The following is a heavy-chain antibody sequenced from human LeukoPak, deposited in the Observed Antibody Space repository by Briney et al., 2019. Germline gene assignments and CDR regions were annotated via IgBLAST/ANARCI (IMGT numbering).Heavy chain of an antibody. Sequence: GESLRLSCAASGFSFSSYSMNWVRQAPGKGLEWVSCISSSGYSIYYADSVKGRFTISRDNAKNSLYLQMNSLRAEDTAVYYCARDLTDPPYYYYYIDVWGKGTTVTISS. J-gene: IGHJ6*03. CDR3: ARDLTDPPYYYYYIDV. V-gene: IGHV3-21*01. CDR1: GFSFSSYS. CDR2: ISSSGYSI.